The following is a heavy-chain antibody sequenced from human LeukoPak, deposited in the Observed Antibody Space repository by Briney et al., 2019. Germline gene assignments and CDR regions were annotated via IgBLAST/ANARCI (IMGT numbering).Heavy chain of an antibody. CDR3: ARVGQDSSSWYGYYYYMDV. CDR2: INPSGGST. J-gene: IGHJ6*03. V-gene: IGHV1-46*01. CDR1: GYTFTSYY. Sequence: ASVKVSCKASGYTFTSYYMHWVRQAPGQGLEWMGIINPSGGSTSYAQKFQGRVTMTRDMSTSTVYMELSSLRSDDTAVYYCARVGQDSSSWYGYYYYMDVWGKGTTVTISS. D-gene: IGHD6-13*01.